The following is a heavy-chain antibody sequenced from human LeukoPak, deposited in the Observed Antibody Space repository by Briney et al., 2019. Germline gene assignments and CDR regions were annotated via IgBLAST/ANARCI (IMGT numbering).Heavy chain of an antibody. CDR1: GGSFSGYY. CDR3: ARGGQRLRFGNAGFDP. Sequence: PSETLSLTCAVYGGSFSGYYWSWIRQPLGKGLEWIGEINHSGSTNYNPSLKSRVTISVDTSKNQFSLKLSSVTAADTAVYYCARGGQRLRFGNAGFDPWGQGTLVTVSS. J-gene: IGHJ5*02. CDR2: INHSGST. V-gene: IGHV4-34*01. D-gene: IGHD6-25*01.